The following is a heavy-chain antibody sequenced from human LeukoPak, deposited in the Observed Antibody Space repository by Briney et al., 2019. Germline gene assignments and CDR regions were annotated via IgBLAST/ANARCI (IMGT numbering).Heavy chain of an antibody. CDR3: AKAPQLWYLDY. Sequence: GGSLRLSCAASGFTVSSNYMSWVRQAPGKGLEWVSVIYSGGSTYYADSVKGRFTISRDNSKNTLYLQMNSLRAEDTAVYYCAKAPQLWYLDYWGQGTLVTVSS. V-gene: IGHV3-66*01. D-gene: IGHD5-18*01. J-gene: IGHJ4*02. CDR1: GFTVSSNY. CDR2: IYSGGST.